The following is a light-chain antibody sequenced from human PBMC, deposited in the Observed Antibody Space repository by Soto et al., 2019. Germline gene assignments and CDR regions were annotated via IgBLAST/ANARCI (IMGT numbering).Light chain of an antibody. CDR2: RAS. V-gene: IGKV3-15*01. CDR1: QSLGGN. Sequence: EIVMTQSPATLSVSPGYRATLSCRSSQSLGGNLAWYQQKPGQAPRLLIFRASSRATGVPARFSASGSGTEFTLTISGLQSEDFAVYYCQQYSNWPPWTFGPGTKVDIK. J-gene: IGKJ1*01. CDR3: QQYSNWPPWT.